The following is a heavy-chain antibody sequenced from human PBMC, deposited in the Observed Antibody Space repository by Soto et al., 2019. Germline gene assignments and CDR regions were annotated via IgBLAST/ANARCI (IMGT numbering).Heavy chain of an antibody. Sequence: SETLSLTCTVSGGSISSSSYYWGWIRQPPGQGLEWIGSIYYSGSTYYNPSLKSRVTISVDTSKNQFSLKLSSVTAADTAVYYCASLSPGVVVVAATRYFDYWGQGTLVTVSS. J-gene: IGHJ4*02. CDR1: GGSISSSSYY. V-gene: IGHV4-39*01. D-gene: IGHD2-15*01. CDR2: IYYSGST. CDR3: ASLSPGVVVVAATRYFDY.